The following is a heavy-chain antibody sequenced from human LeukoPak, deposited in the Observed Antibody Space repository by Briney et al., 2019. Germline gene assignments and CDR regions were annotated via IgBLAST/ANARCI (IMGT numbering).Heavy chain of an antibody. D-gene: IGHD5-18*01. V-gene: IGHV4-59*01. CDR1: GGSISGYY. Sequence: KPSETLSLTCTVSGGSISGYYWSWIRQPPGKGLEWIGYIYYSGSTKYNPSLKSRVTISVDASKNQFSLRLSSLTAADTAVYYCARGALDTKTRFVYWGQGTLVTVSS. J-gene: IGHJ4*02. CDR2: IYYSGST. CDR3: ARGALDTKTRFVY.